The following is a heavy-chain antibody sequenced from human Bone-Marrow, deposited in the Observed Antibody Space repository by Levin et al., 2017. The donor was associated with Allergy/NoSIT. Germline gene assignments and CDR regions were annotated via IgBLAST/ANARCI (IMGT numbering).Heavy chain of an antibody. CDR1: GFTFRDSW. CDR3: ATSFHSSSLDS. D-gene: IGHD6-6*01. V-gene: IGHV3-7*02. Sequence: GGSLRLSCVGSGFTFRDSWMIWVRQAPGEGLEWVASINEDGSVEYYADSVKGRFTVSRDDTRNSLFLQMNSLRADDTAVYYCATSFHSSSLDSWGQGTLVTVSS. CDR2: INEDGSVE. J-gene: IGHJ5*01.